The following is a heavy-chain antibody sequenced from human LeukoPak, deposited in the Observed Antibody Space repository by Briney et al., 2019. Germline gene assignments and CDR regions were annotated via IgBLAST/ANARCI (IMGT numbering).Heavy chain of an antibody. D-gene: IGHD5-24*01. CDR1: GFTFDDNT. CDR3: ARDSQRWGNFDS. V-gene: IGHV3-43*01. J-gene: IGHJ4*02. Sequence: GGSLRLSCAASGFTFDDNTMHWVRHTPGRGLEWVSFITWKSHRTHYADSVKGRFTISRDDAKNSLYLQMNSLRVEDTAIYYCARDSQRWGNFDSWGQGTLVSVSS. CDR2: ITWKSHRT.